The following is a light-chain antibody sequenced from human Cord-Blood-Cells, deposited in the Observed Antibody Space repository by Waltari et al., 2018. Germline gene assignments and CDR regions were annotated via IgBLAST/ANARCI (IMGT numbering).Light chain of an antibody. Sequence: SYELTQPPSVSVSPGQTASITCSGDKLGDKYACWYQQKPGQSPVLVIYQDSKRPSGIPERFSGSNSGNTATLTISGTQAMDEADYYCQAWDRSNWVFGGGTKLTVL. CDR1: KLGDKY. CDR2: QDS. J-gene: IGLJ3*02. V-gene: IGLV3-1*01. CDR3: QAWDRSNWV.